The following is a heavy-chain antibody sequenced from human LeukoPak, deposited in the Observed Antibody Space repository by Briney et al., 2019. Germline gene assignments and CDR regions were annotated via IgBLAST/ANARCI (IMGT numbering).Heavy chain of an antibody. CDR1: GYTFTSYD. V-gene: IGHV1-8*01. J-gene: IGHJ4*02. CDR2: MNPNSGNT. Sequence: ASVKVSCKASGYTFTSYDINWVRQATGQGLEWMGWMNPNSGNTGYAQKFQGRVTMTRNTSISTAYMELSSLRSEDTAVYYCARNRPRVRAYYFDYWGQGTLVTVSS. CDR3: ARNRPRVRAYYFDY.